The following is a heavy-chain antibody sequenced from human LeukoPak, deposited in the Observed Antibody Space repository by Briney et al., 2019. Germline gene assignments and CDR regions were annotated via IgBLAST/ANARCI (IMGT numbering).Heavy chain of an antibody. Sequence: SVKVSCKASGGTFSSYAISWVRQAPGQGLEWMGRIIPILGIANYAQKFQGRVSMTTDTSTTTAYMELRSLTSDDTALYYCARSSLGTITAGPFDYWGQGTLVTVSS. V-gene: IGHV1-69*04. CDR1: GGTFSSYA. CDR3: ARSSLGTITAGPFDY. CDR2: IIPILGIA. J-gene: IGHJ4*02. D-gene: IGHD5-12*01.